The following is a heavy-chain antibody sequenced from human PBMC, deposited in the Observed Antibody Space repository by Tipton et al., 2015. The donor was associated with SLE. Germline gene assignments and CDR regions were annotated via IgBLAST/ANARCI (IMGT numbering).Heavy chain of an antibody. D-gene: IGHD3-9*01. CDR3: ASKHYDILTGYYPSYYYYYMDV. CDR2: INHSGST. Sequence: TLPLTCAVYGGSFSGYYWSWIRQPPGKGLEWIGEINHSGSTNYNPSLKSRVTISVDTSKNQFSLKLSSVTAADTAVYYCASKHYDILTGYYPSYYYYYMDVWGKGTTVTVSS. J-gene: IGHJ6*03. CDR1: GGSFSGYY. V-gene: IGHV4-34*01.